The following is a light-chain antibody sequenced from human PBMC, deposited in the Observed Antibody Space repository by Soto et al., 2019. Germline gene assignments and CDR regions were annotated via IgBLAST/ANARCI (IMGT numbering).Light chain of an antibody. CDR1: QSISSY. CDR3: QQSYSTPRT. V-gene: IGKV1-39*01. Sequence: DIQMTQSPSSLSASVGDRVTITCRASQSISSYLNWYQQKPGKAPKLLIYATSSLQSGVPSRFSGSGSETDFTLTISSLQTEDSATYYCQQSYSTPRTFGQGTKVEFK. J-gene: IGKJ1*01. CDR2: ATS.